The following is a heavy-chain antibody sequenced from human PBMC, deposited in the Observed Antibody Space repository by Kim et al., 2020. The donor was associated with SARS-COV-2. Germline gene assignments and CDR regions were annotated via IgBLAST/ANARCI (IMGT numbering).Heavy chain of an antibody. CDR2: IEKSGDVI. Sequence: GGSLRLSCVGSGFTFSSHPMNWVRQAPGKGLEWVAYIEKSGDVIKYADAVRGRFAVSRDNAWNSLFLQMNSLRDEDTAVYYCASHSSFWWFENWGQGTLVTVSS. V-gene: IGHV3-48*02. CDR1: GFTFSSHP. D-gene: IGHD2-8*02. CDR3: ASHSSFWWFEN. J-gene: IGHJ4*02.